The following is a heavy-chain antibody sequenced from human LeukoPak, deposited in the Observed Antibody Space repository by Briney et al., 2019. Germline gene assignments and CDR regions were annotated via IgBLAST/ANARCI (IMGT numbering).Heavy chain of an antibody. V-gene: IGHV4-59*08. CDR1: GGSISSYY. Sequence: SETLSLTCTVSGGSISSYYWSWIRQTPGKGLEWIGYIYYSGSTKYNPSLKSRATISVDTSKNQSSLKLSSVTAADTAVYYCARHVQDTAMVTPLYYFDYWGQGTLVTVSS. CDR3: ARHVQDTAMVTPLYYFDY. D-gene: IGHD5-18*01. CDR2: IYYSGST. J-gene: IGHJ4*02.